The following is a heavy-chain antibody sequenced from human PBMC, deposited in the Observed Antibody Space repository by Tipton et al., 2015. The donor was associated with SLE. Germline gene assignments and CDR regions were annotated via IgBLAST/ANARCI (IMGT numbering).Heavy chain of an antibody. CDR3: ARDQVGVGDFDY. J-gene: IGHJ4*02. D-gene: IGHD3-16*01. CDR2: IHHGGST. Sequence: TLSLTCTVSGGSITGYHWSWIRQPPGKGLEWIGYIHHGGSTNYNPSLQSRVTISRDPSKNQFSLKLSSATAADTAVYYCARDQVGVGDFDYWGQGTLVTVSS. CDR1: GGSITGYH. V-gene: IGHV4-59*01.